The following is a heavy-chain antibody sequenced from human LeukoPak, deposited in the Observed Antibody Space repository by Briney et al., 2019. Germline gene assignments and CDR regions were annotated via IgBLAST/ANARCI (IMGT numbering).Heavy chain of an antibody. V-gene: IGHV3-74*01. Sequence: GGSLRHSCAASGFTFSSYWLHWVRQVPGRGLVCVSRINYDGSSTGYADSVKGQFTISRDNAKNTVYLQMNSLRAEDTAVYYCAREGVSGALDYWGQGTLVTVSS. J-gene: IGHJ4*02. CDR3: AREGVSGALDY. CDR2: INYDGSST. D-gene: IGHD6-19*01. CDR1: GFTFSSYW.